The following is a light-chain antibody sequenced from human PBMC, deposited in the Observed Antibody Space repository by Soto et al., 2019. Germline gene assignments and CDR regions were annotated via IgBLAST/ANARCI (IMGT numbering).Light chain of an antibody. Sequence: QSALTQPASVSGSPGQSITISCTGTSSDVGGYNYVSWYQQHPGKAPKLRIYEVSNRPSGVSNRFSGSKSGNTASLTISGLQAEDEADYYCSSYTSSSTRVFGGGTKLIVL. CDR3: SSYTSSSTRV. CDR2: EVS. CDR1: SSDVGGYNY. V-gene: IGLV2-14*01. J-gene: IGLJ3*02.